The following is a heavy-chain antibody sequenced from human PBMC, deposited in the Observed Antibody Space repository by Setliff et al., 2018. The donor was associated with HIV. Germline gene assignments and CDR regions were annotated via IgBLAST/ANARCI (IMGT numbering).Heavy chain of an antibody. Sequence: PSETLSLTCSVSGYSINTAYYWGWIRQSPGKGLEWIGGFHHSGSTHYNPSLKSRVTISGQTSNNQFSLQLTSVTAADTAVYYCARRGAGYYYDSSEYYTGNGFDMWGQGTMVTVS. CDR1: GYSINTAYY. V-gene: IGHV4-38-2*01. D-gene: IGHD3-22*01. CDR2: FHHSGST. J-gene: IGHJ3*02. CDR3: ARRGAGYYYDSSEYYTGNGFDM.